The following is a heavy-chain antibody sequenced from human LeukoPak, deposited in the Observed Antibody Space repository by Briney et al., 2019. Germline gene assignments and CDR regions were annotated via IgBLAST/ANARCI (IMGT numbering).Heavy chain of an antibody. CDR1: GGSISSYY. Sequence: SETLSLTCTVSGGSISSYYWSWIRQPPGKGLEWIGYIYYSGSTNYNPSLRSRVTISVDTSKNQLSLNLNSVTAADTAVYYCARESLSSDWFDPWGQGTLVTVFS. J-gene: IGHJ5*02. CDR3: ARESLSSDWFDP. V-gene: IGHV4-59*01. CDR2: IYYSGST.